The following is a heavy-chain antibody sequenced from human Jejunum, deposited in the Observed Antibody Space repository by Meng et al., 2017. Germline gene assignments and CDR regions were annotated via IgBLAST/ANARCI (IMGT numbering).Heavy chain of an antibody. CDR3: ARPRDTTIPYVGMDV. D-gene: IGHD5-18*01. V-gene: IGHV3-64*02. J-gene: IGHJ6*02. Sequence: GESLKISCAASGFTFGSYDMSWVRQAPGNGLEYVAGINKNGGSTNYADSVKGRFTISRDNSKRILYLQMGSLRAEDMAVYYCARPRDTTIPYVGMDVWGQGTTVTVSS. CDR2: INKNGGST. CDR1: GFTFGSYD.